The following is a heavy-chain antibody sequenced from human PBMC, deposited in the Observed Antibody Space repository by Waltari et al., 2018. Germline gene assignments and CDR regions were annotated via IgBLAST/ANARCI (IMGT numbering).Heavy chain of an antibody. J-gene: IGHJ4*02. CDR2: VFSNGSV. Sequence: QVQLQESGPGLVKPSQTLSLTCTVSGGSINRDSFFWCWIRKPAGKGLEWIGRVFSNGSVDYNPSLRSRVTISRDTSRNEFSLKLRSVTAADTAFYYCARDTGYSKSLCDHWGPGTQVIVSS. CDR3: ARDTGYSKSLCDH. CDR1: GGSINRDSFF. V-gene: IGHV4-61*02. D-gene: IGHD4-4*01.